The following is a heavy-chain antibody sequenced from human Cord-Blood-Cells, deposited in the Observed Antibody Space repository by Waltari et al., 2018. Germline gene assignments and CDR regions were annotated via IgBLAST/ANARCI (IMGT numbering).Heavy chain of an antibody. J-gene: IGHJ4*02. V-gene: IGHV1-46*01. CDR1: GYTFTTSY. CDR3: AICFFGVGYYFDY. Sequence: QVQLVQSGAEVKKPGASVTVSCKASGYTFTTSYMHWVRQAPGQGLEWMGIINPSGGSTSYAQKFQGRVTMTGDTSTSTVYMELSSLRSEDTAVYYCAICFFGVGYYFDYWGQGTLVTVSS. CDR2: INPSGGST. D-gene: IGHD3-3*01.